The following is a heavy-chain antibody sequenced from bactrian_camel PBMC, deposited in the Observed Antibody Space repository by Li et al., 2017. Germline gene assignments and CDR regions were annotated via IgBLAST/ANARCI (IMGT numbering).Heavy chain of an antibody. CDR2: IRRDGGET. Sequence: HVQLVESGGGSVQTGGSLRLSCVVSGHSRGSNCVGWYRLPPGRAPAEREGIAAIRRDGGETWYAASVKGRFTISQDNAKNMVYLQVNSLKAEDTAMYYCAARFGTLQCPSSIGSGFWGQGTQVTVS. CDR1: GHSRGSNC. CDR3: AARFGTLQCPSSIGSGF. V-gene: IGHV3S54*01. J-gene: IGHJ6*01.